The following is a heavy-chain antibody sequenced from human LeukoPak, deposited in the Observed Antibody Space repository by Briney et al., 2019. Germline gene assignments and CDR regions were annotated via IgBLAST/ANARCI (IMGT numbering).Heavy chain of an antibody. V-gene: IGHV4-4*02. D-gene: IGHD1-26*01. CDR3: ARERSGSYPPYYFDY. Sequence: PSETLSLTCAVSGGSIGDSYWWTWVRQPPGKGLEWIGEIYPSGTSNYNPSLKGRVTISLDKSKNHFSLKLSSVTAADTAVYYCARERSGSYPPYYFDYWGQGALVTVSS. CDR1: GGSIGDSYW. J-gene: IGHJ4*02. CDR2: IYPSGTS.